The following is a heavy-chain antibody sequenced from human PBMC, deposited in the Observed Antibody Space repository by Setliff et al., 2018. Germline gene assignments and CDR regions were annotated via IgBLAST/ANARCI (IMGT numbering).Heavy chain of an antibody. CDR2: IYCSGNT. CDR3: ARHRAVAGAYYFDF. V-gene: IGHV4-39*01. Sequence: PSETLSLTCTVSGGSISSSSYYWGWIRQPPGKGLEWIGSIYCSGNTYYNASLKGRVTISGDTSKNQFSLKLTAVTAADTAIYYCARHRAVAGAYYFDFWGQGTLVTVS. D-gene: IGHD6-19*01. CDR1: GGSISSSSYY. J-gene: IGHJ4*02.